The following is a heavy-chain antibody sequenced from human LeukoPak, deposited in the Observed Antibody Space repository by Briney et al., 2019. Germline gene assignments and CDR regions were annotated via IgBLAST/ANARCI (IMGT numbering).Heavy chain of an antibody. CDR3: ARVRQAYSSSPHFDY. CDR1: GYTFTSYY. V-gene: IGHV1-46*01. CDR2: INPSGGST. D-gene: IGHD6-6*01. J-gene: IGHJ4*02. Sequence: ASVKVSCKASGYTFTSYYMHWVRQAPGQGLEWMGIINPSGGSTSYAQKFQGRVTMTRDTSTSTVYMELSSLRSEDTAVYYCARVRQAYSSSPHFDYWGQGTLVTVSS.